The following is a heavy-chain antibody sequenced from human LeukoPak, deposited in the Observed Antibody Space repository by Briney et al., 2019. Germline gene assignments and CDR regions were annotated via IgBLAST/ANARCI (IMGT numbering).Heavy chain of an antibody. Sequence: PGGSLRLSCAASGFTVSSNYMSWVRQAPGKGLEWVSVIYSGGSTYCADSVKGRFTISRDNSKNTLYLQMNSLRAEDTAVYYCARLDFWSGYYYDYWGQGTLVTVSS. V-gene: IGHV3-66*01. D-gene: IGHD3-3*01. CDR2: IYSGGST. CDR1: GFTVSSNY. J-gene: IGHJ4*02. CDR3: ARLDFWSGYYYDY.